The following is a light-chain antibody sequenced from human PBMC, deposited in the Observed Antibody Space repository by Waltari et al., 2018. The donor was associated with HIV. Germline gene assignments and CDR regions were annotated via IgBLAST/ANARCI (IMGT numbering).Light chain of an antibody. CDR3: AAWDDSLIGPV. CDR1: SSNIGSNT. J-gene: IGLJ3*02. V-gene: IGLV1-44*01. CDR2: SNN. Sequence: QSVLTQPPSASGTPGQRVTISCSGSSSNIGSNTVNWYQQHPGTAPKLLIYSNNQRPSGVPDQLSGSKSGTSASLAISGLQSEDEANYYCAAWDDSLIGPVFGGGTKLTVL.